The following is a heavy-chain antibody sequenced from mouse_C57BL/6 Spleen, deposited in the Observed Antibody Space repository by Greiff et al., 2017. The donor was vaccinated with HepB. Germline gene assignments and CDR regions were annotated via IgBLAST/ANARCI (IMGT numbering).Heavy chain of an antibody. Sequence: QVQLQQSGPELVKPGASVTISCKASGYAFSSSWMNWVKQRPGKGLEWIGRIYPGDGDTNVNGKFKGKATLTADKASSTAYMQLSSLTSEDSAVYFCARLKGFDYWGQGTTLTVSS. D-gene: IGHD1-3*01. CDR3: ARLKGFDY. CDR2: IYPGDGDT. V-gene: IGHV1-82*01. J-gene: IGHJ2*01. CDR1: GYAFSSSW.